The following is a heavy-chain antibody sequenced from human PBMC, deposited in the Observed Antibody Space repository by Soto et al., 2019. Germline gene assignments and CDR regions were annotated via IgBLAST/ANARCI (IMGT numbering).Heavy chain of an antibody. D-gene: IGHD2-2*01. Sequence: GLDLEWLALIYWDDDERYSPSLKSSLTITKDTSKNQVVLTMTNVDPVDTATYYCAHGACSTADCYPNPYLDYWGQGILVTVSS. CDR3: AHGACSTADCYPNPYLDY. V-gene: IGHV2-5*02. CDR2: IYWDDDE. J-gene: IGHJ4*02.